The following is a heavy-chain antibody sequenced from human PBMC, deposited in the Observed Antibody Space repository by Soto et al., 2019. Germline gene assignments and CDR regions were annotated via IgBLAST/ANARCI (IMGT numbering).Heavy chain of an antibody. Sequence: FVRRYCAASGGRFSTNGMHWVRQAPGKGLEWVAVISYDGSNKYYADSVKGRFTISRDNSKNTLYLQMTSLRADDTALYFCANSWSFRSAWYTSGYWVQATLV. J-gene: IGHJ4*02. CDR1: GGRFSTNG. CDR3: ANSWSFRSAWYTSGY. D-gene: IGHD6-19*01. V-gene: IGHV3-30*18. CDR2: ISYDGSNK.